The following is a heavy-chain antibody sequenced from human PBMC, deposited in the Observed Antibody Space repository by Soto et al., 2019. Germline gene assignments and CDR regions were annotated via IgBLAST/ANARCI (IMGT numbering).Heavy chain of an antibody. Sequence: PGESLKISCNGSGYSFTSYWIGWVRQMPGKGLEWMAIIYPGDSDIRYNPSFQGQVTISADKSISTAYLQWSSLKASDTAMYYWASHPSKGQWYVWGKGTTVTVPS. CDR1: GYSFTSYW. V-gene: IGHV5-51*01. CDR3: ASHPSKGQWYV. J-gene: IGHJ6*04. CDR2: IYPGDSDI. D-gene: IGHD2-15*01.